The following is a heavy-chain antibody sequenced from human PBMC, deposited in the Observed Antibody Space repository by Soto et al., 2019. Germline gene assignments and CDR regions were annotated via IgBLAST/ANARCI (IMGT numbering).Heavy chain of an antibody. CDR1: GFTFSTYA. CDR2: ISYDGSNT. D-gene: IGHD2-2*01. CDR3: ASDRIHFSSSICSSYFYGMDV. V-gene: IGHV3-30-3*01. J-gene: IGHJ6*02. Sequence: QVHLVESGGGVVQPGTSLRLSCVASGFTFSTYAIHWVRQAPGKGLEWVAVISYDGSNTYYADSVKGRFTISRDNSKNTLYLQMNSLTTEDTAVYYCASDRIHFSSSICSSYFYGMDVWGQGTTVTVSS.